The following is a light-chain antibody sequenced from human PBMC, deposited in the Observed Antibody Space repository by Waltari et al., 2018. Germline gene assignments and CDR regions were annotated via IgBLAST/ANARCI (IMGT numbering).Light chain of an antibody. CDR1: NSNIGRNT. J-gene: IGLJ2*01. CDR2: NNF. Sequence: QSVLTQPPSASGTPRQRVTISCSGSNSNIGRNTVNWYQQCPGTAPTLLVYNNFQRPSGVPDRFSGSKSGTSAYLAILGVRPEDEADYYCATWDDSLNGPVFGGGTKLTVL. V-gene: IGLV1-44*01. CDR3: ATWDDSLNGPV.